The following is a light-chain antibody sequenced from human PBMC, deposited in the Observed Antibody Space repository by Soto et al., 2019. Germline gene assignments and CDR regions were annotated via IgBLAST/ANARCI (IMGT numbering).Light chain of an antibody. Sequence: IVMTQSPATLSVSPGERATLSCRASQNVSSNLAWYQQKPGQAPRLLIYGASTRATDIPARFSGSGSETEFTLTISSLQSEDFAVYYCQQYNAWPPALTFGGGTKVDIK. J-gene: IGKJ4*01. CDR2: GAS. CDR3: QQYNAWPPALT. CDR1: QNVSSN. V-gene: IGKV3-15*01.